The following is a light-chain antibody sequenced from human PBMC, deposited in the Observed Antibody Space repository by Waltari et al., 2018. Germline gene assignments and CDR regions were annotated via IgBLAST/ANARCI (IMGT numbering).Light chain of an antibody. CDR3: SSYTTRRTLVV. Sequence: QSALTQPASVSGSPGQSITISCTGTSSDVGGYNYVSWYQQHPGKAPKLMIYEVSNRPSGVSTRFSGSTSDNTASLTISGLQAEDEAEYYCSSYTTRRTLVVFGGGTKLTVL. CDR2: EVS. V-gene: IGLV2-14*01. CDR1: SSDVGGYNY. J-gene: IGLJ2*01.